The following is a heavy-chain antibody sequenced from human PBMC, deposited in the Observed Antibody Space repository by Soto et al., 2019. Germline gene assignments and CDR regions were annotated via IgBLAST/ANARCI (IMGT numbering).Heavy chain of an antibody. J-gene: IGHJ5*02. V-gene: IGHV3-33*01. CDR1: GFTFSSYG. CDR2: IWYDGSNK. D-gene: IGHD6-19*01. Sequence: GGSLRLSCAASGFTFSSYGMHWVRQAPGKGLEWVAVIWYDGSNKYYADSVKGRITISRDNSKNTLYLQMNSLRAEDTAVYYCARDQWLVRGGRWFDPWGQGTLVTVSS. CDR3: ARDQWLVRGGRWFDP.